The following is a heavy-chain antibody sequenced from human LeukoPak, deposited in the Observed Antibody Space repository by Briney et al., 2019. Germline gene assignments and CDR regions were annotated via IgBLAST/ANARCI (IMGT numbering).Heavy chain of an antibody. V-gene: IGHV3-23*01. J-gene: IGHJ4*02. Sequence: SGGCLRLSCASSGFTFSSYTMSWVPQPLGKGLEWVSAISVRGGSTYYAASVKGRFTISRDNSKNTLYLQMNSLRAEDTAVYYCAITPGYSYGLYYFDYWGQGTLVTVSS. D-gene: IGHD5-18*01. CDR3: AITPGYSYGLYYFDY. CDR1: GFTFSSYT. CDR2: ISVRGGST.